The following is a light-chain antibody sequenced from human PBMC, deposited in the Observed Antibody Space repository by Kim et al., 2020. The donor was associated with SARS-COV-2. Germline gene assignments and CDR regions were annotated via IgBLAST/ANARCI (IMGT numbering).Light chain of an antibody. CDR2: EVS. J-gene: IGLJ2*01. CDR1: SSDVGGYNY. V-gene: IGLV2-8*01. CDR3: SSYAGSNNLV. Sequence: GQSVTITCTGTSSDVGGYNYGSRYQQHPGKAPNLMIYEVSKRPSGVPGRFSGSKSGNTASLTVSGLQAEDEADYYCSSYAGSNNLVFGGGTQLTVL.